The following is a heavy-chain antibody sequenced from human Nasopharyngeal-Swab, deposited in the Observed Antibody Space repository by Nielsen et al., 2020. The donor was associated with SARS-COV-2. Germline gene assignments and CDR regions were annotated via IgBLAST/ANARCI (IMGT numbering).Heavy chain of an antibody. J-gene: IGHJ4*02. D-gene: IGHD5-12*01. CDR2: ITSGNSV. V-gene: IGHV3-48*04. CDR3: ARERGGGYGDY. Sequence: GGSLRLSCATSGFTFSPYTMTWVRQAPGKGLQWISYITSGNSVQYADSVRGRFTISRENAKNSLYLQMNSLTAEDTAVYYCARERGGGYGDYWGQGTLVTVSS. CDR1: GFTFSPYT.